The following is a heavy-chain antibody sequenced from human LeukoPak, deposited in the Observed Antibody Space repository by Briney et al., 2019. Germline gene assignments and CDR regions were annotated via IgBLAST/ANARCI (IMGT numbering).Heavy chain of an antibody. CDR3: ARGGVGSSWPLYYYYYMDV. J-gene: IGHJ6*03. Sequence: SQTLSLTCTVSGGSISSGSYYWSWIRQPAGKGLEWIGRIYASGSTNYNPSLKSRVTISVDTSKNQFSLKLSSVPAADTAVYYCARGGVGSSWPLYYYYYMDVWGKGTTVTISS. D-gene: IGHD6-13*01. CDR1: GGSISSGSYY. V-gene: IGHV4-61*02. CDR2: IYASGST.